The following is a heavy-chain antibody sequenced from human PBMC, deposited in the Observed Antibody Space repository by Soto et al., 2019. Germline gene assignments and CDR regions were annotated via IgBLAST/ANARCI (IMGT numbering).Heavy chain of an antibody. CDR3: AREWGLLPYYVMNV. CDR1: GDSVTSGSYY. D-gene: IGHD7-27*01. V-gene: IGHV4-61*03. CDR2: ISYTGRT. J-gene: IGHJ6*02. Sequence: SENLSLTCIVSGDSVTSGSYYWTWLRQPPGKGLEWIGYISYTGRTKYNPSLQSRVTISVDTSKNDFSLNLSSVTAADTAVYFCAREWGLLPYYVMNVWGHGTAVTVSS.